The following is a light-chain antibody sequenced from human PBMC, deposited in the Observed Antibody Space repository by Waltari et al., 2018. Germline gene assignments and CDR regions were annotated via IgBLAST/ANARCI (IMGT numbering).Light chain of an antibody. J-gene: IGKJ2*01. V-gene: IGKV3-20*01. CDR3: QQYGSSPPT. Sequence: EIVLTQSPGTLSLSPGERASLSCRASQSVSDNNIAWYQHRPGQPPRNLIYGASSRAPDIPDRYSGSGSGTDFTLTISSLEPEDFAAYYCQQYGSSPPTFGQGTKLEIK. CDR2: GAS. CDR1: QSVSDNN.